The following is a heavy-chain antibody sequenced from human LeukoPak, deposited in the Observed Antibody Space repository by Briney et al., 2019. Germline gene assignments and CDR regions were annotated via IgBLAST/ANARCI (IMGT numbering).Heavy chain of an antibody. D-gene: IGHD6-13*01. V-gene: IGHV3-21*01. J-gene: IGHJ6*02. Sequence: GGSLRLSCAASGFTFSSYSMNWVRQPQGKGLEWDSSVSSSSSYIYYVDSVKGRFTISRDNATNSLYLQMNSLRAEDTAVYYCARLAAAGQYYYYGMDVWGQGTTVTVSS. CDR2: VSSSSSYI. CDR1: GFTFSSYS. CDR3: ARLAAAGQYYYYGMDV.